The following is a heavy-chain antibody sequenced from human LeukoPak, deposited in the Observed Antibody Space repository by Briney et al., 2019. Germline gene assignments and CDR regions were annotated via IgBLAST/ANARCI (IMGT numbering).Heavy chain of an antibody. Sequence: PGRSLRLSSTASGLTFSSFGMHLVRQAPGKGLEWVAVIWYDGSNKYYADSVKGRFTISKDTSKNTVDLQMDSLRAEDTAVYYCARDKAFYFDYWGQGILVTVSS. V-gene: IGHV3-33*01. CDR1: GLTFSSFG. D-gene: IGHD3-3*02. CDR2: IWYDGSNK. J-gene: IGHJ4*02. CDR3: ARDKAFYFDY.